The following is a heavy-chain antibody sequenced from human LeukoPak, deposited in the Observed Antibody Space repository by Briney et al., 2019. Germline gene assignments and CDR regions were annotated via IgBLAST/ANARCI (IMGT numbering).Heavy chain of an antibody. CDR1: GFTFSSYA. V-gene: IGHV3-23*01. D-gene: IGHD3-10*01. CDR2: ISDSGGRT. CDR3: AKDRLREAGGFDY. J-gene: IGHJ4*02. Sequence: PRGSLRLSCEASGFTFSSYAMSWVRQAPRKGLERVSSISDSGGRTYYADFVKGRFPISRDNSKTPLYVQMNSLRAEDTAVYYCAKDRLREAGGFDYWGQGTLVTVSS.